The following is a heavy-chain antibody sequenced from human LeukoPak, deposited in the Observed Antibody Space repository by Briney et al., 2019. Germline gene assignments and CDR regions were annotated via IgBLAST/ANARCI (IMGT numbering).Heavy chain of an antibody. CDR3: ARTPYYFDY. J-gene: IGHJ4*02. CDR1: GGSFSVYY. V-gene: IGHV4-34*01. Sequence: SETLSLTCAVYGGSFSVYYWSWIRQPPGKGLEWIGEINHSGSTNYNPSLKSRVTISVDTSKNQFSLKLSSVTAADTAVYYCARTPYYFDYWGQGTLVTVSS. CDR2: INHSGST.